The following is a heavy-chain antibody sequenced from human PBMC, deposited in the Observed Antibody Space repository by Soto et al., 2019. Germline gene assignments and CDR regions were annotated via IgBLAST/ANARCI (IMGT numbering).Heavy chain of an antibody. D-gene: IGHD3-3*01. J-gene: IGHJ4*02. Sequence: GGSLRLSCAASGFTFSSYGMHWVRQAPGKGLEWVAVISYDGSNKYYADSVKGRFTISRDNSKNTLYLQMNSLRAEDTAVYYCAKETIRFLEWSDDVPQVDYWXQGTPVTVSS. CDR1: GFTFSSYG. V-gene: IGHV3-30*18. CDR3: AKETIRFLEWSDDVPQVDY. CDR2: ISYDGSNK.